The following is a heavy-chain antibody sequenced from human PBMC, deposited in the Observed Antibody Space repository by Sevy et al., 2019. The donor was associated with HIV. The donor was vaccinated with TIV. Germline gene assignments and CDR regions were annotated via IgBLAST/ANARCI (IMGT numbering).Heavy chain of an antibody. D-gene: IGHD2-2*01. J-gene: IGHJ6*02. CDR3: AKLTPYCSSTSCCISTDYYGMDV. Sequence: RSLRLSCAASGFTFSSYAMSWLRQAPGKGLEWVSAISGSRGSTYDADSVKGRFTISRDNSKNTLYLQMNILRAEDTAVYYCAKLTPYCSSTSCCISTDYYGMDVWGQGTWVTVSS. CDR1: GFTFSSYA. CDR2: ISGSRGST. V-gene: IGHV3-23*01.